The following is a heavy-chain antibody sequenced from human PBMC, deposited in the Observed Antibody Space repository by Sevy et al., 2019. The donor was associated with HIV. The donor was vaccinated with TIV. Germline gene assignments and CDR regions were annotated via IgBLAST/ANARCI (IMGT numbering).Heavy chain of an antibody. Sequence: GGSLRLSCAASGFTFSSYAMSWVRQAPGKGLEWVSAISGSGGSTYYADSVKGRFTISRDNSKNTLYLQMNSLRAEDTAVYYCAKALWDTAMVTMRLGDYYYIDVWGKGTTVTVSS. CDR2: ISGSGGST. D-gene: IGHD5-18*01. CDR3: AKALWDTAMVTMRLGDYYYIDV. J-gene: IGHJ6*03. CDR1: GFTFSSYA. V-gene: IGHV3-23*01.